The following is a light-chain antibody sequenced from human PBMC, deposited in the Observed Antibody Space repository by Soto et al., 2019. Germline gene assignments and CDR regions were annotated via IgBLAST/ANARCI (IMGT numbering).Light chain of an antibody. J-gene: IGKJ4*01. CDR1: QTVLYRSNNMNY. CDR2: WAS. V-gene: IGKV4-1*01. CDR3: QQYYSSPRT. Sequence: DVMMTQSPDSLAVSLGERATINCKSSQTVLYRSNNMNYLSWYQQKPGQPPKLLIYWASTRESGVPDRFSGSGSGTDFTLTISSLQAEDVAVYYCQQYYSSPRTFGGGTKV.